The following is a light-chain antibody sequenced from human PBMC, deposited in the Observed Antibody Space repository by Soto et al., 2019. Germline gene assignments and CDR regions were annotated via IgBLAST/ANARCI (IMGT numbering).Light chain of an antibody. Sequence: DIQMTQSPSTLSASVGDRVTITCRASQSLNDWLAWFQQKPGKAPNLLIYKVSNFESGVPSRFSGSGSGTEFPLTISSLQPDDFATYYCQQYNGYSWAFGQGTKVEIK. CDR1: QSLNDW. CDR3: QQYNGYSWA. J-gene: IGKJ1*01. V-gene: IGKV1-5*03. CDR2: KVS.